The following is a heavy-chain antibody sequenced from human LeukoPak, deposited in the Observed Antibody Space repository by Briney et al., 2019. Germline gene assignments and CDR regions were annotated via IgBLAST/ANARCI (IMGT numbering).Heavy chain of an antibody. J-gene: IGHJ5*02. CDR2: IYYSGST. CDR1: NVSISSSY. D-gene: IGHD2-2*03. Sequence: PSETLSLTCSVSNVSISSSYWSWIRQPPGKGLEWLGYIYYSGSTHYNPSLKSRVTISVDTSKNQFSLKLSSVTAADTAVYYCARLDIDSSPVYNWFDPWGQGTLVTVSS. CDR3: ARLDIDSSPVYNWFDP. V-gene: IGHV4-59*12.